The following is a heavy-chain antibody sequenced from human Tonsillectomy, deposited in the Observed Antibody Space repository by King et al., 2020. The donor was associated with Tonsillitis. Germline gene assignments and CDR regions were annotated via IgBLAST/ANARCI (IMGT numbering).Heavy chain of an antibody. Sequence: VQLVESGGGVVQPGRSLRLSCAASGFTFSSYGMHWVRQAPGKGLEWVAVISYDGSNKYYADSVKGRFTISRDNSKNTLYLQMNSLRAEDTAVYYCAKVSVLRYFDWLFSGFDYWGQGTLVTVSS. D-gene: IGHD3-9*01. CDR1: GFTFSSYG. CDR3: AKVSVLRYFDWLFSGFDY. CDR2: ISYDGSNK. V-gene: IGHV3-30*18. J-gene: IGHJ4*02.